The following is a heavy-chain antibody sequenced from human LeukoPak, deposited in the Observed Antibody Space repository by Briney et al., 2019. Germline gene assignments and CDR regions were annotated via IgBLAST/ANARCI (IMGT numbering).Heavy chain of an antibody. J-gene: IGHJ4*02. CDR2: ISYDGSNK. CDR3: AKDGRDYGDYVDY. Sequence: PGRSLRLSCAASGFTFSSYGMHWVRQAPGKGLEWVAVISYDGSNKYYADSVKGRFTISRDNSKNTLYLQMNSLRAEDTAVYYCAKDGRDYGDYVDYWGQGTQVTVSS. V-gene: IGHV3-30*18. CDR1: GFTFSSYG. D-gene: IGHD4-17*01.